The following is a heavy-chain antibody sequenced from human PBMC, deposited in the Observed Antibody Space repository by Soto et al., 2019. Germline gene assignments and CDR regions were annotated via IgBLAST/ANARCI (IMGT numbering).Heavy chain of an antibody. J-gene: IGHJ3*02. CDR1: GFTFSSYG. Sequence: GGSLRLSCAASGFTFSSYGMHWVRQAPGKGLEWVAVISYDGSNKYYADSVKGRFTISRDNSKNTLYLQMNSLRAEDTAVYHCAKGTVPGDYDDSAFDIWGQGTMVTVSS. CDR2: ISYDGSNK. V-gene: IGHV3-30*18. CDR3: AKGTVPGDYDDSAFDI. D-gene: IGHD4-17*01.